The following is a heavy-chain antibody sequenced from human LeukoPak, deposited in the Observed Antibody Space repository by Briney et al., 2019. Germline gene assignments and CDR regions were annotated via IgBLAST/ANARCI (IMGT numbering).Heavy chain of an antibody. J-gene: IGHJ4*02. V-gene: IGHV3-23*01. CDR1: GFTFSSYA. Sequence: GGSLRLSCAASGFTFSSYAMSWVRQAPGKGLEWVSAISGSGGSTYYADSVKGRFTISRDNSKNTLYLQMNSLRAEDTAVYYCAKAEDIVVVVAATSFDYWGQGTLVTVSS. D-gene: IGHD2-15*01. CDR3: AKAEDIVVVVAATSFDY. CDR2: ISGSGGST.